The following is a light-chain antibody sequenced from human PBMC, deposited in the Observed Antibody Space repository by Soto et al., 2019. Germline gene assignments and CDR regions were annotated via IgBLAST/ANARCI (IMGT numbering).Light chain of an antibody. Sequence: DIPMTQSPSSLSASVGDRVTITCRARQGISNYLAWYQQKPGKVPKLLIYAASTLQSGVPSRFSGSGSGTDFTLTISSLQPEDVATYYCQKYNSAPRTFGPGTKVDIK. CDR3: QKYNSAPRT. V-gene: IGKV1-27*01. CDR2: AAS. CDR1: QGISNY. J-gene: IGKJ3*01.